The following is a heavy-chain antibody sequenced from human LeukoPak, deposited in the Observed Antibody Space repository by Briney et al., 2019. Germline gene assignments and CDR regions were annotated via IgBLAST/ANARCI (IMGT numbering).Heavy chain of an antibody. D-gene: IGHD4-23*01. CDR3: PRDRWNFDY. J-gene: IGHJ4*02. V-gene: IGHV3-74*01. CDR2: INSDGTSI. Sequence: PGGYLRLYCAASGFIFSDYWMHWVRHAPGQGLVWVLRINSDGTSISYADSVKGRLTIYRANATNTLYLEMNSLRAEDTAVYYCPRDRWNFDYWGQGTLVTVSS. CDR1: GFIFSDYW.